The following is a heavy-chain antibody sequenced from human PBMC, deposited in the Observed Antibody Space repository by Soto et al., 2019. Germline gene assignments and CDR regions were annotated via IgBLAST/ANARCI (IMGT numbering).Heavy chain of an antibody. V-gene: IGHV4-39*01. CDR3: VSRPIFGFPYGRFEY. Sequence: SETLSLTCSVSRGSIRSGSYYWAWIRQTPGKGLEWIATISYTETTYYNPSLKSRVAISVDLSKNQFSLRLNSMTAADTAVYYCVSRPIFGFPYGRFEYWGQGALVTVSS. J-gene: IGHJ4*02. CDR2: ISYTETT. CDR1: RGSIRSGSYY. D-gene: IGHD3-10*01.